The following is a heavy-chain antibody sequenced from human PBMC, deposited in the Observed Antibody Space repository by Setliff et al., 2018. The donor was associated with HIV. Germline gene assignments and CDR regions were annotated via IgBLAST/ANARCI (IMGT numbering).Heavy chain of an antibody. J-gene: IGHJ4*02. D-gene: IGHD6-13*01. Sequence: GGSLRLSCAASGFTFSSYWMHWVRQAPGKGLVWVSLINSDGGTTYYADSVQGRFTISRDNAKNTLYLQMNSLRSEDTAIYYCLRRATAAEVFDYWGQGTLVTVSS. CDR1: GFTFSSYW. CDR3: LRRATAAEVFDY. CDR2: INSDGGTT. V-gene: IGHV3-74*01.